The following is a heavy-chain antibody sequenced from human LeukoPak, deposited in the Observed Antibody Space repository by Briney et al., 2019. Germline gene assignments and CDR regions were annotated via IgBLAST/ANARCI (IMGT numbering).Heavy chain of an antibody. CDR1: GFTFSSYA. Sequence: PGGSLRLSCAAFGFTFSSYAMTWVRQAPGKRLEWVSSITAGGGSTYYADSVKGRFTISRDNSKSTLYLQMNSLRAEDTAVYYCAKCESAAPGTTPDYWGQGTLVTVSS. D-gene: IGHD6-13*01. J-gene: IGHJ4*02. CDR2: ITAGGGST. CDR3: AKCESAAPGTTPDY. V-gene: IGHV3-23*01.